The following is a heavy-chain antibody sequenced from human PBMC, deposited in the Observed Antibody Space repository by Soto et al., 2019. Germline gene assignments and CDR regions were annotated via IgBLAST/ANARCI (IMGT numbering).Heavy chain of an antibody. CDR1: GFTFSSYG. D-gene: IGHD6-13*01. CDR3: ARDLLDPTGDSSRFESAPGGMDV. J-gene: IGHJ6*02. CDR2: IWYDGSNK. Sequence: GGSLRLSCAASGFTFSSYGMHWVRQAPGKGLEWVAVIWYDGSNKYYADSVKGRFTISRDNSKNTLYLQMNSLRAEDTAVYYCARDLLDPTGDSSRFESAPGGMDVWGQGTTVTVSS. V-gene: IGHV3-33*01.